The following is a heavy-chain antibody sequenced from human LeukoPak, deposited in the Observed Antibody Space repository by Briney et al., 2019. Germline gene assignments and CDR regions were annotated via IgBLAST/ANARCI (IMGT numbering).Heavy chain of an antibody. CDR2: VSGSGGST. V-gene: IGHV3-23*01. Sequence: GGSLRLSCAASGFTFNNFAMSWVRQAPGKGLGWVSAVSGSGGSTYCADSVKGRFTISRDNAKNSLYLQMNSLRAEDTAVYYCARDRGAAGGSHYYYYYMDVWGKGTTVTVSS. D-gene: IGHD6-13*01. J-gene: IGHJ6*03. CDR1: GFTFNNFA. CDR3: ARDRGAAGGSHYYYYYMDV.